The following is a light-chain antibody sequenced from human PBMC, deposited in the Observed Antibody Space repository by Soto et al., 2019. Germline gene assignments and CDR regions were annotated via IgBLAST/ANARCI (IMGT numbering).Light chain of an antibody. J-gene: IGKJ4*01. CDR2: GAS. CDR1: QSVSNN. Sequence: EIVMTQSPATLSVSPGERATLSCRASQSVSNNLAWYQQKPGQAPRLLIYGASTRATGIPARFSGSGCGTEFTLTISSLQSEDFEDFAVYYCQQYNTWPLTFGGGTKVEIK. V-gene: IGKV3-15*01. CDR3: QQYNTWPLT.